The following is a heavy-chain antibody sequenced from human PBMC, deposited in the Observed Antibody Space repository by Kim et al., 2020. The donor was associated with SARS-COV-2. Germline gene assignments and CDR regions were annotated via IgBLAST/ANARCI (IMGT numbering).Heavy chain of an antibody. CDR3: ARGYYGSGSYWLCY. CDR1: GFTFSSYG. CDR2: ISYDGSNK. V-gene: IGHV3-33*05. J-gene: IGHJ4*02. D-gene: IGHD3-10*01. Sequence: GGSLRLSCAASGFTFSSYGMHWVRQAPGKGLEWVAVISYDGSNKYYADSVKGRFTISRDNSKNTLYLQMNSLRAEDTAVYYCARGYYGSGSYWLCYWGQGTLVTVSS.